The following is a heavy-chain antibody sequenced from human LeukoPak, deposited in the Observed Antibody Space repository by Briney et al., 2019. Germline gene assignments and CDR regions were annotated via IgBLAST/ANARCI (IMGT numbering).Heavy chain of an antibody. CDR1: AFTFSNYA. V-gene: IGHV3-33*01. CDR3: ARGERVNLWIFEGYDY. J-gene: IGHJ4*02. Sequence: GGSLRLSCAASAFTFSNYAMHWVRQAPGEGLEWVGMVWYDGSNENYADSVRGRFTISRDNVKNTLYLQMSSLRAEDTAVYYCARGERVNLWIFEGYDYWGRGTLVTVSS. D-gene: IGHD3-3*01. CDR2: VWYDGSNE.